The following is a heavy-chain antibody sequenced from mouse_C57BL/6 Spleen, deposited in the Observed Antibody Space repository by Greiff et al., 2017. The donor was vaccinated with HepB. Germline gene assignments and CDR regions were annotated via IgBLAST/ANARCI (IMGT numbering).Heavy chain of an antibody. CDR1: GFTFSDYY. Sequence: EVKLMESEGGLVQPGSSMKLSCTASGFTFSDYYMAWVRQVPEKGLEWVANINYDGSSTYYLDSLKSRFIISRDNAKNILYLQMSSLKSEDTATYYCAREGLRGLDNWGQGTTLTVSS. D-gene: IGHD2-4*01. CDR2: INYDGSST. CDR3: AREGLRGLDN. V-gene: IGHV5-16*01. J-gene: IGHJ2*01.